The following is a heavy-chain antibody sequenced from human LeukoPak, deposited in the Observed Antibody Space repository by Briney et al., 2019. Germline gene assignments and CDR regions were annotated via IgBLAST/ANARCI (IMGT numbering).Heavy chain of an antibody. J-gene: IGHJ4*02. V-gene: IGHV2-70*04. Sequence: SGPTLVNPTQTLTLTCTFSGFSLSTSGMRVSWIRQPPGKALEGLARIDWDDDKFYSTSLKTRLTISTDTSKTQLVLTMPNLHPLETPPFSGARLTGGTYFDYGGQGTLATASS. CDR3: ARLTGGTYFDY. CDR2: IDWDDDK. CDR1: GFSLSTSGMR. D-gene: IGHD1-26*01.